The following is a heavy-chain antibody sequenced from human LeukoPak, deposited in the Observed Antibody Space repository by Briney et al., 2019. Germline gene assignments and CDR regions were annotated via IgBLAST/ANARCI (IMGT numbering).Heavy chain of an antibody. CDR3: ATARGGY. V-gene: IGHV3-23*01. J-gene: IGHJ4*02. D-gene: IGHD2-15*01. CDR2: TSTSGGST. Sequence: PGGSLRLSCAASAFTFSSYAMSWVRQAPGKGLEWVPGTSTSGGSTYYADSVKGRFTISRDNSKNTLSLQMTSLRAEDTAVYYCATARGGYWGQGTLVTVSS. CDR1: AFTFSSYA.